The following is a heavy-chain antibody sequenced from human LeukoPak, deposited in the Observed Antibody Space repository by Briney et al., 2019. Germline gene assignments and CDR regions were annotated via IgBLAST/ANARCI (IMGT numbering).Heavy chain of an antibody. D-gene: IGHD2/OR15-2a*01. CDR3: ARDSRASTSGYYYGMDV. CDR1: GFSFSYYP. J-gene: IGHJ6*02. V-gene: IGHV3-30-3*01. CDR2: ISYDGSNK. Sequence: PGRSLRLSCAASGFSFSYYPMHWVRQAPGKGLEWVAVISYDGSNKNDADFVKGRFTISRDNSKNTLYLQMNSLRAEDTAVYYCARDSRASTSGYYYGMDVWGQGTTDTVSS.